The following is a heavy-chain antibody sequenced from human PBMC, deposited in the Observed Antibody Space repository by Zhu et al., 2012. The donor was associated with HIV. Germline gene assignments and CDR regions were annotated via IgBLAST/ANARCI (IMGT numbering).Heavy chain of an antibody. CDR3: ASTFPAGRFRGLLLTPLED. D-gene: IGHD3-22*01. CDR2: IYTSGST. CDR1: GGSISSYY. J-gene: IGHJ4*02. V-gene: IGHV4-4*09. Sequence: QVQLQESGPGLVKPSETLSLTCTVSGGSISSYYWSWIRQPPGKGLEWIGYIYTSGSTNYNPSLKSRVTISVDTSKNQFSLKLSSVTAADTAVYYCASTFPAGRFRGLLLTPLEDWGQGTLGHRSPQ.